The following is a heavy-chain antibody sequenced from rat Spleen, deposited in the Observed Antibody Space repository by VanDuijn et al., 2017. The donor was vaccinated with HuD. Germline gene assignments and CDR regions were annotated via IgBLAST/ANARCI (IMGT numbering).Heavy chain of an antibody. CDR1: GFTFSDYN. J-gene: IGHJ2*01. CDR3: TRWNYGGYSGDY. CDR2: ISYDGSST. D-gene: IGHD1-11*01. Sequence: EVHLVESGGGLVQPGRSLKLSCAASGFTFSDYNMAWVRQAPKKGLEWVATISYDGSSTYYRDSVKGRFTISRDNAKSTLYLQMNSLRSEDTATYYCTRWNYGGYSGDYWGQGVMVTVSS. V-gene: IGHV5-7*01.